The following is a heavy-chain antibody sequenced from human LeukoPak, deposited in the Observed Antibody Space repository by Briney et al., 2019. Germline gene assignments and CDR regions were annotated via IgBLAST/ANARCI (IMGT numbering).Heavy chain of an antibody. J-gene: IGHJ4*02. D-gene: IGHD6-19*01. CDR3: ARGFSSGLSFDY. CDR1: GGSISSGGYY. Sequence: PSQTLSLTCTVSGGSISSGGYYWSWIRQHPGKGLEWIGYIYYSGSTYYNPSLKSRVTISVDTSKNQFSLKLSSVTAADTAVYYCARGFSSGLSFDYWGQGTLVTVSS. CDR2: IYYSGST. V-gene: IGHV4-31*03.